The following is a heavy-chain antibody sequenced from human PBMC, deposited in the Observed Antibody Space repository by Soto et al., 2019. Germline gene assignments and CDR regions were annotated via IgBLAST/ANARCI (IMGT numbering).Heavy chain of an antibody. J-gene: IGHJ1*01. CDR3: AREMKQLVQEGFLQH. V-gene: IGHV3-21*01. CDR2: ISTGSSYI. CDR1: GFTFSSYT. D-gene: IGHD6-13*01. Sequence: PGGSLRLSCAASGFTFSSYTMHWVRQAPGKGLEWVSSISTGSSYIYYADSLKGRFTISRGNAGNSLYLQMNSLRAEDTAVYYCAREMKQLVQEGFLQHWGQGTLVTVSS.